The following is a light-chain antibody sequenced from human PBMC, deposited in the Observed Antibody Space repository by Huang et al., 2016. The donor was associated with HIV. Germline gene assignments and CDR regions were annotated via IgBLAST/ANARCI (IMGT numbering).Light chain of an antibody. CDR2: GSS. Sequence: VIWMTQSPSLLAASTGDRVTITCRVSQDINTYLAWYQQKPGRAPTLIVHGSSTLRKGVASRFSATGSRTDCTLTINCLQSEDCATYYCQQYSMFPYTFGPGTKLELK. V-gene: IGKV1D-8*01. J-gene: IGKJ2*01. CDR3: QQYSMFPYT. CDR1: QDINTY.